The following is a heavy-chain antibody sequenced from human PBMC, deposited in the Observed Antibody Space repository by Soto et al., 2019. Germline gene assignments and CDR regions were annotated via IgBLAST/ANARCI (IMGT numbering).Heavy chain of an antibody. Sequence: QVQLVESGGGLVKPGGSLRLSCATSGFYFSNFYMSWIRQAPGKGLEWVSFISDSGDITYYADSVKGRFTISRDNGKNLVFLQMNSLRVEYTAVYYCARDRRVKVGNYFYGMDVWGQGTTVTVS. CDR1: GFYFSNFY. CDR3: ARDRRVKVGNYFYGMDV. CDR2: ISDSGDIT. D-gene: IGHD2-15*01. V-gene: IGHV3-11*01. J-gene: IGHJ6*02.